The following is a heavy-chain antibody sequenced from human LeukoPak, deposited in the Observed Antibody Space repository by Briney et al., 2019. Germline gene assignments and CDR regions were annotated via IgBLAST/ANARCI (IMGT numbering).Heavy chain of an antibody. Sequence: GGSLRLSCAASGFTFSSYEMNWVRQAPGKGLEWVSSISSSSSYIYYADSVKGRFTISRDNAKNSLFLQMNSLRAEDTAVYYCARGLAGSVVAATPSDYWGQGTLVTVSS. D-gene: IGHD2-15*01. CDR1: GFTFSSYE. V-gene: IGHV3-21*01. CDR2: ISSSSSYI. CDR3: ARGLAGSVVAATPSDY. J-gene: IGHJ4*02.